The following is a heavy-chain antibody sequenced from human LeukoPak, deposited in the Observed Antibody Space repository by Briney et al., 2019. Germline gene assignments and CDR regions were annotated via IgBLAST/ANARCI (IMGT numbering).Heavy chain of an antibody. V-gene: IGHV3-7*01. CDR3: ARGYWNYGY. D-gene: IGHD1-7*01. J-gene: IGHJ4*02. Sequence: PGGSLRLSCAASGFTFSSYSMNWVRQAPGKGLEWVANIKQDGSEKYYVDSVKGRFTISRDNAKNSLYLQMNSLRAEDTAVYYCARGYWNYGYWGQGTLVTVSS. CDR1: GFTFSSYS. CDR2: IKQDGSEK.